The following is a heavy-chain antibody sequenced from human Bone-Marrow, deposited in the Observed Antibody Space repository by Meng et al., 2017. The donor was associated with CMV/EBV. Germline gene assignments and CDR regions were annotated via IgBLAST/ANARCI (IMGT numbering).Heavy chain of an antibody. CDR3: VRIMVGATGGDY. CDR2: INTDGNSL. CDR1: GFTFNNHW. V-gene: IGHV3-74*01. Sequence: GGPLRLSCAASGFTFNNHWMHWVRQAPGKGLVWVSRINTDGNSLSHADSVKGRFTISGDNAKNTVYLQMNSLRDEDTAVYYCVRIMVGATGGDYWGLGALVTVSS. J-gene: IGHJ4*02. D-gene: IGHD1-26*01.